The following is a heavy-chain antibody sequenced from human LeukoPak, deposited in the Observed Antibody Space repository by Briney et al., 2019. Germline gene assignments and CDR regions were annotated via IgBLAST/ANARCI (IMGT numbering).Heavy chain of an antibody. CDR1: GGSISSGGYY. Sequence: PSETLSLTCTVSGGSISSGGYYWSWIRQPPGKGLEWVGYIYYSGSTNYNPSLKSRVTISVGTSKNQFSLKLSSVTAADTAVYYCARDSGYDYWFDPWGQGTLVTVSS. CDR3: ARDSGYDYWFDP. CDR2: IYYSGST. V-gene: IGHV4-61*08. D-gene: IGHD5-12*01. J-gene: IGHJ5*02.